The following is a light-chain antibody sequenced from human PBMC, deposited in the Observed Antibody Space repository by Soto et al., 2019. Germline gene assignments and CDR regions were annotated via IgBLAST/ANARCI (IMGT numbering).Light chain of an antibody. Sequence: DIQMTQSPSSLSAVVGDMFTITFRASRGIGDRLAWFQQKPGKAPQFLIQAASNLQSGVPSRFSGSGSGTEFILSINSLQPEDIATYYCLQVSSFPRTFGQGTKVDIK. CDR3: LQVSSFPRT. CDR1: RGIGDR. V-gene: IGKV1-12*01. CDR2: AAS. J-gene: IGKJ1*01.